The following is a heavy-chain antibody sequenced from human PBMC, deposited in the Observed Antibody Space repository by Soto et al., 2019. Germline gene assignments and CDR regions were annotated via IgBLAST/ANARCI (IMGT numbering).Heavy chain of an antibody. Sequence: GGSLRLSCAASGFTFSSYGMHWVRQAPGKGLEWVAVISYDGSNKYYADSVKGRFTISRDNSKNTLYLQMNSLRSEDTAVYYCAKDPSDSSGWYTGINYYYYYMDVWGKGTTVTVSS. CDR2: ISYDGSNK. CDR3: AKDPSDSSGWYTGINYYYYYMDV. V-gene: IGHV3-30*18. D-gene: IGHD6-19*01. J-gene: IGHJ6*03. CDR1: GFTFSSYG.